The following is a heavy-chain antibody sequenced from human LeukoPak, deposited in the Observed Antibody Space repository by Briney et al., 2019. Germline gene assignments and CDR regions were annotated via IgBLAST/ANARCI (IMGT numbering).Heavy chain of an antibody. CDR1: GGTFSSYA. D-gene: IGHD1-14*01. CDR3: ARGPEPYYYYYMDA. CDR2: IIPILGTA. Sequence: SVKVSCKASGGTFSSYAISWVRQAPGQGLEWMGRIIPILGTANYAQKFQGRVTITTDESTSTAYMELSSLRSEDTAVYYCARGPEPYYYYYMDAWGKGTTVTVSS. V-gene: IGHV1-69*11. J-gene: IGHJ6*03.